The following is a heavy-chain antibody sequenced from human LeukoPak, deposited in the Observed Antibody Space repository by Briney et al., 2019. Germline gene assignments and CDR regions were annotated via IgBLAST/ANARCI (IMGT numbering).Heavy chain of an antibody. CDR3: ARDRNYYGSGSYPRAGYFQH. Sequence: SETLSLTCAVYGGSFSGYYWSWIRQPPGKGLEWIGEINHSGSTNYNPSLKSRVTISVDTSKNQFSLKLSSVTAADTAVYYCARDRNYYGSGSYPRAGYFQHWGQGTLITVSS. CDR1: GGSFSGYY. J-gene: IGHJ1*01. V-gene: IGHV4-34*01. D-gene: IGHD3-10*01. CDR2: INHSGST.